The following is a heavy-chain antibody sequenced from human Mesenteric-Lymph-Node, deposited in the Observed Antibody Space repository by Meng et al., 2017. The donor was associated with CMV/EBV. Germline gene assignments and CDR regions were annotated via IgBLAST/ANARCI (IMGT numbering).Heavy chain of an antibody. V-gene: IGHV3-30*02. CDR1: GFTFSSYG. CDR2: IRYDGSNK. D-gene: IGHD1-26*01. Sequence: GESLKISCAASGFTFSSYGMHWVRQAPGKGLEWVAFIRYDGSNKYYADSVKGRFTISRDNSKNTLYLQMNSLRAEDTAVYYCARDLWERSSYVGWFDPWGQGTLVTVSS. J-gene: IGHJ5*02. CDR3: ARDLWERSSYVGWFDP.